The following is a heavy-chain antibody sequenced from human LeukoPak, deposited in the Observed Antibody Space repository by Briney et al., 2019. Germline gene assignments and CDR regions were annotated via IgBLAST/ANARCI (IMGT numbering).Heavy chain of an antibody. CDR2: INTLNGYT. Sequence: ASVKVSCKASGYTFSSYGISWVRQAPGQGLELVGWINTLNGYTNFAQKLQGRVTMTTDTSTSTVYMELGSLRSDDTAVYYCARVGALTWAYYFDSWGQGTPVTVSS. J-gene: IGHJ4*02. CDR1: GYTFSSYG. V-gene: IGHV1-18*01. CDR3: ARVGALTWAYYFDS. D-gene: IGHD3-10*01.